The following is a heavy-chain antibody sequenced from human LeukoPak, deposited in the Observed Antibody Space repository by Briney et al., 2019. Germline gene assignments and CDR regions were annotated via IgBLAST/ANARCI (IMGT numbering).Heavy chain of an antibody. CDR1: GFTFSSYW. D-gene: IGHD3-22*01. J-gene: IGHJ4*02. CDR2: INSDGSST. Sequence: GGSLRLSCAASGFTFSSYWMHWVRQAPGKGLVWVSRINSDGSSTSYADSVKGRFTISRDNAKNSLYLQMNSLRAEDTAVYYCARGDSSGYYFDYWGQGTLVTVSS. CDR3: ARGDSSGYYFDY. V-gene: IGHV3-74*01.